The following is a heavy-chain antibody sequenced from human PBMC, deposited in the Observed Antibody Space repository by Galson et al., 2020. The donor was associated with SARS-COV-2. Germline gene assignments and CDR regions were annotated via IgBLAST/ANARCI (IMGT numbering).Heavy chain of an antibody. CDR3: ARDKDRGVFGSGSYCAMDV. V-gene: IGHV1-46*01. J-gene: IGHJ6*01. D-gene: IGHD3-10*01. CDR1: GYTFTSYY. Sequence: ASVKVSCKASGYTFTSYYIHWVRQAPGQGLEWMGIINPSGGHTDYAQKFQGRVTMTRDTSSSTVYMELSRRRSEDTAGYYCARDKDRGVFGSGSYCAMDVWGQGTTVTVSP. CDR2: INPSGGHT.